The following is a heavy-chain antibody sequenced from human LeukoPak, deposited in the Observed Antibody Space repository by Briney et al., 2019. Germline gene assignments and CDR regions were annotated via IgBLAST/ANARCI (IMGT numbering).Heavy chain of an antibody. V-gene: IGHV4-38-2*02. J-gene: IGHJ4*02. CDR2: IYHSGSS. CDR1: GYSISGGFY. CDR3: ARVKGVVTAILDY. Sequence: SETLSLTRTVSGYSISGGFYWDWIRQPPGKGLEWIGSIYHSGSSYYNLSLKSRVTISVDTSKNQFSLKLTSVTAADTAVYYCARVKGVVTAILDYWGQGTLVTVSS. D-gene: IGHD2-21*02.